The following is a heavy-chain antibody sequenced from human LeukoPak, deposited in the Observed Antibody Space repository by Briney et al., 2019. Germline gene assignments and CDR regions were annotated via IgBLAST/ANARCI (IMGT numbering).Heavy chain of an antibody. CDR3: AKAYYYDSGSRAFDY. Sequence: GGSLRLSCAASRFTFSSYAMSWVRQAPGKGLEWVSTISGRGDSTYYADSVKGRFTISRDNSKNTLFLQMNSLRAEDTAVYFCAKAYYYDSGSRAFDYWGQGTLVTVSS. V-gene: IGHV3-23*01. CDR1: RFTFSSYA. J-gene: IGHJ4*02. D-gene: IGHD3-10*01. CDR2: ISGRGDST.